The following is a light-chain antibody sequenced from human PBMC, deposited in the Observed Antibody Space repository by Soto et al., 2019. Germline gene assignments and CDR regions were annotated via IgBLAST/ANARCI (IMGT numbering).Light chain of an antibody. CDR3: QQYGNSPYT. CDR1: QSVNSNY. J-gene: IGKJ2*01. V-gene: IGKV3-20*01. CDR2: GAS. Sequence: EIVLTQSPGTLSLSPGERATLSCRASQSVNSNYLAWYQQKPGQTPRLLFYGASLRATGIPDRFSGSGSGTDFTLNISRLEPEDFAAYYCQQYGNSPYTFGQGTKLEIK.